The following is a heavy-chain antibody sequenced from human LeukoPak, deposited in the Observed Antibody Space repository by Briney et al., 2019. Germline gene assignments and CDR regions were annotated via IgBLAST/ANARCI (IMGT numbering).Heavy chain of an antibody. CDR2: IIPIFGTA. CDR1: GGTFSSYA. Sequence: XVKVSCKASGGTFSSYAIRWVRQAPGQGLEGMGGIIPIFGTANYAQKFQGRVTITTDESTSTAYIELTSLISEDTAVYYCATTPGDIVAPQAAAGPDYWGQGTLVTVSS. D-gene: IGHD5-12*01. CDR3: ATTPGDIVAPQAAAGPDY. V-gene: IGHV1-69*05. J-gene: IGHJ4*02.